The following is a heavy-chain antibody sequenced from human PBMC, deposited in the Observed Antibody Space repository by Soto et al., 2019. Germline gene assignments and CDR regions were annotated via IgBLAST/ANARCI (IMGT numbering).Heavy chain of an antibody. J-gene: IGHJ6*02. Sequence: KTSETLSLTCTVSGGSISSSSYYWGWIRQPPGKGLEWIGSIYYSGSTYYNPSLKSRVTISVDTSKNQFSLKLSSVTAADTAVYYCARISRWIAVAGTELGMDVWGQGTTVTVSS. CDR2: IYYSGST. CDR3: ARISRWIAVAGTELGMDV. D-gene: IGHD6-19*01. CDR1: GGSISSSSYY. V-gene: IGHV4-39*01.